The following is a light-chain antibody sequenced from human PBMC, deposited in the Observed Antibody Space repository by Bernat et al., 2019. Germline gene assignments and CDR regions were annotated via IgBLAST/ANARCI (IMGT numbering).Light chain of an antibody. V-gene: IGLV2-14*03. CDR1: SSDVGAYNY. CDR2: DVT. Sequence: QSALTQPASVSGSPGQSITISCTGTSSDVGAYNYVSWFQQHPDKAPKLMLYDVTNRPSGVSYRFSGSKSGNTASLPISGLQAEDEADYYCVSYTPSSTCVFGTGTKVTVL. CDR3: VSYTPSSTCV. J-gene: IGLJ1*01.